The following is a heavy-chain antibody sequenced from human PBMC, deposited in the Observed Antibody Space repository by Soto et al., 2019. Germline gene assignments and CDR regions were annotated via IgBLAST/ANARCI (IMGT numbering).Heavy chain of an antibody. Sequence: GGSLRLSCSASGFTFSSYAMHWVRQAPGKGLEYVSAISSNGGSTYYADSVKGRFTISRDNSKNTLYLQMSSLRAEDTAVSYCVETTDSYFYSAYSFDYWGQGTLVTVSS. CDR2: ISSNGGST. CDR3: VETTDSYFYSAYSFDY. D-gene: IGHD3-3*01. J-gene: IGHJ4*02. CDR1: GFTFSSYA. V-gene: IGHV3-64D*06.